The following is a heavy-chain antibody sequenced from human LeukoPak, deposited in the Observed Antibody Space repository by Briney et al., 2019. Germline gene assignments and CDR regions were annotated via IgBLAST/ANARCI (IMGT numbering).Heavy chain of an antibody. CDR2: IYPGESET. Sequence: GESLKISCRGSGYRFTNYWIGWVRQMPDKGLEWVGIIYPGESETRYSPSFQGHASTSADKSISTAYLQWSSLKASDTTMYYCARLYLHCTGGTCLDIDYWGQGTLVTVSS. CDR3: ARLYLHCTGGTCLDIDY. V-gene: IGHV5-51*01. J-gene: IGHJ4*02. D-gene: IGHD2-15*01. CDR1: GYRFTNYW.